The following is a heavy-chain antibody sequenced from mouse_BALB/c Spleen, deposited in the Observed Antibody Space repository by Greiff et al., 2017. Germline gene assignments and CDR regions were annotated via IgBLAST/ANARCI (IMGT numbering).Heavy chain of an antibody. CDR2: IDPYDSET. D-gene: IGHD2-4*01. CDR3: AREEATMITRAMDY. V-gene: IGHV1-52*01. Sequence: QVQLQQPGAELVRPGASVKLSCKASGYTFTSYWMNWVKQRPEQGLEWIGRIDPYDSETHYNQKFKDKAILTVDKSSSTAYMQLSSLTSEDSAVYYGAREEATMITRAMDYWGQGTSVTVSS. J-gene: IGHJ4*01. CDR1: GYTFTSYW.